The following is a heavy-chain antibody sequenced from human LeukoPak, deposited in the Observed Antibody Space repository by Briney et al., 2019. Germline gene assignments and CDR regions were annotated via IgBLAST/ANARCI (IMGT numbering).Heavy chain of an antibody. CDR1: GYSFTSYW. J-gene: IGHJ6*03. CDR2: IYPGDSDT. V-gene: IGHV5-51*01. D-gene: IGHD6-6*01. CDR3: ARLPYSSSSVGDQETPYPYYYYYMDV. Sequence: LGESLKISCKGSGYSFTSYWIGWVRQMPGKGLEWMGIIYPGDSDTRYSPSFQGQVTISSDKSISTAYLQWSSLKASDTAMYYCARLPYSSSSVGDQETPYPYYYYYMDVWGKGTTVTVSS.